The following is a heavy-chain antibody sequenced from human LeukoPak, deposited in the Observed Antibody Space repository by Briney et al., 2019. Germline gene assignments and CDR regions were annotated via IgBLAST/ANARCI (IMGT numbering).Heavy chain of an antibody. CDR3: ATAMGSSASTAYFAY. V-gene: IGHV3-23*01. CDR2: ISNDGSYI. Sequence: GGSLRLSCGGSGYSFSSYAINWVRQTPGKGLEWLSAISNDGSYIFYTDSVKGRFTTSRDNSRNTVYLQMNGLRVEDTAVYYCATAMGSSASTAYFAYWDREPWSPSPQ. D-gene: IGHD6-6*01. J-gene: IGHJ4*02. CDR1: GYSFSSYA.